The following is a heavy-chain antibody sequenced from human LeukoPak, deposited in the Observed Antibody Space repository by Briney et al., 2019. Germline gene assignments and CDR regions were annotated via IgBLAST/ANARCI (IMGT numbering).Heavy chain of an antibody. D-gene: IGHD3-9*01. V-gene: IGHV5-10-1*01. CDR3: ARLEYFADY. CDR2: IDPSDSYT. J-gene: IGHJ4*02. CDR1: GYSFSTYR. Sequence: GESLKISCKGSGYSFSTYRISWVRQMPGKGLEWMGRIDPSDSYTNYSPSFQGHVTISVDKSINTAYLQWSSLKASDTAMYYCARLEYFADYWGQGTLVTVSS.